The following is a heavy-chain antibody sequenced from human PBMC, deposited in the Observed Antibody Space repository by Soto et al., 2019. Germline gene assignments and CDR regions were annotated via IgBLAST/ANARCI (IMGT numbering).Heavy chain of an antibody. V-gene: IGHV1-18*01. J-gene: IGHJ4*02. Sequence: QGQLVQSGAELKKPGASVKVSCEAYGYSFSSYGINWVRKAPGQGLEWMGWINPNNGNRNYAQKFEDRVTMTTSTSSTTVPLGLISLKSYDTTIYYCARDRLRGYDSSGFYSWGQGTLVTVSS. D-gene: IGHD3-22*01. CDR3: ARDRLRGYDSSGFYS. CDR2: INPNNGNR. CDR1: GYSFSSYG.